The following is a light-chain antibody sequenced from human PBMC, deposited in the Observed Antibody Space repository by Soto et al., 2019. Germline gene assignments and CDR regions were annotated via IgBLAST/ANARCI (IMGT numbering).Light chain of an antibody. CDR3: KQYDNLPWT. V-gene: IGKV1-33*01. CDR2: DAS. J-gene: IGKJ1*01. Sequence: DIQMTRSPSSLSASVGDRVTITCQASQDISNYLNWYQQKPGKAPKLLIYDASNLETGVPSRFSGSGSGTDFTFTISSLQPEDIATYYCKQYDNLPWTFGQGTKVEIK. CDR1: QDISNY.